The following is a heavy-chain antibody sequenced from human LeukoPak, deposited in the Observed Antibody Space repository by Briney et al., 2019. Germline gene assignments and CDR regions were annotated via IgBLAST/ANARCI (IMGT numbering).Heavy chain of an antibody. V-gene: IGHV3-64*01. CDR1: GFTFSSYA. D-gene: IGHD4-17*01. CDR3: ARMDYSDQFFQH. CDR2: ISKNGDST. Sequence: PGGSLRVSCAASGFTFSSYAMHWIRQAPGKGLEYVSAISKNGDSTFHAISVKGRFTISRDNSKNTLYLQMGSLRPEDMAVYYCARMDYSDQFFQHWGQGSLVTVSS. J-gene: IGHJ1*01.